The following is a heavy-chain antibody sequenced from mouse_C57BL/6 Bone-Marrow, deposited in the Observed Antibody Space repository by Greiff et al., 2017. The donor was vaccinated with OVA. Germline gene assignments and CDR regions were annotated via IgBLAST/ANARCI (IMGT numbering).Heavy chain of an antibody. CDR1: GFSLTSYG. V-gene: IGHV2-2*01. D-gene: IGHD2-5*01. CDR2: IWSGGST. J-gene: IGHJ1*03. Sequence: VKLMESGPGLVQPSQSLSITCTVSGFSLTSYGVHWVRQSPGKGLEWLGVIWSGGSTDYNAAFISRLSISKDNSKSQVFFKMNSLQADDTAIYYCARNRGLPTIVTYWYFDVWGTGTTVTVSS. CDR3: ARNRGLPTIVTYWYFDV.